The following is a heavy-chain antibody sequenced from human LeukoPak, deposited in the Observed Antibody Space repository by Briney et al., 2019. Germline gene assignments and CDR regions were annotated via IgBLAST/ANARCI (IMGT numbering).Heavy chain of an antibody. CDR3: ARVWDGYNYFDY. D-gene: IGHD5-24*01. V-gene: IGHV1-69*13. Sequence: SVKVSCKVSGGTFSSYAISWVRQAPGQGLEWMGGIIPIFGTANYAQKFQGRVTITADESTSTAYMELSSLRSEDTAVYYCARVWDGYNYFDYWGQGTLVTVSS. CDR1: GGTFSSYA. J-gene: IGHJ4*02. CDR2: IIPIFGTA.